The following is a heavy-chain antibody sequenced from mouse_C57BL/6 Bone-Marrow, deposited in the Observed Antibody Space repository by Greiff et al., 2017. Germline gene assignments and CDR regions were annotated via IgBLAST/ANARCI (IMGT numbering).Heavy chain of an antibody. D-gene: IGHD1-1*01. V-gene: IGHV1-69*01. CDR3: AREGILRSFDY. Sequence: QVQLQQPGAELVMPGASVKLSCKASGYTFTSYWMHWVKQRPGQGLEWIGEIDPSDSYTNYNQKFKGKSTLTVDKSSSTAYMQLSSLTSEDSAVYYCAREGILRSFDYWGQGTTLTVSS. CDR1: GYTFTSYW. CDR2: IDPSDSYT. J-gene: IGHJ2*01.